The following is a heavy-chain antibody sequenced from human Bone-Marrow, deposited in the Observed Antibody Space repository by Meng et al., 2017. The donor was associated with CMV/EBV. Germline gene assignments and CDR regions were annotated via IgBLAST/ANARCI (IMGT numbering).Heavy chain of an antibody. D-gene: IGHD2-8*01. Sequence: GGSLRLSCSASGCIFGDHAMHWVRQAPGKGLEWVAVISYDGSNKYYADSVKGRFTISRDNSKNTLYLQMNSLRAEDTAVYYCARDRMVYAYYFDYWGQGTLVTVSS. V-gene: IGHV3-30-3*01. CDR2: ISYDGSNK. CDR1: GCIFGDHA. CDR3: ARDRMVYAYYFDY. J-gene: IGHJ4*02.